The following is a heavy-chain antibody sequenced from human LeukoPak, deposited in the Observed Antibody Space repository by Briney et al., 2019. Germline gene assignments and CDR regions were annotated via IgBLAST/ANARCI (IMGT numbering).Heavy chain of an antibody. CDR3: AAEYYYDSSGYPRVDY. Sequence: ASVTVSFTASAYTFTFYYMHWVRLAPGQGLELMGWINPNRGGTNYAQKFQGRVTMTRDTSISTAYMELSRLRSDDTAVYYCAAEYYYDSSGYPRVDYWGQGTLVTVSS. CDR1: AYTFTFYY. V-gene: IGHV1-2*02. J-gene: IGHJ4*02. CDR2: INPNRGGT. D-gene: IGHD3-22*01.